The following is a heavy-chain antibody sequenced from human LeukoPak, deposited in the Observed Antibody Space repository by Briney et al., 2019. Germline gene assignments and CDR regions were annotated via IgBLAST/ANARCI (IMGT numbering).Heavy chain of an antibody. V-gene: IGHV3-23*01. CDR3: AKYTPANYYGSGSIFDY. D-gene: IGHD3-10*01. CDR2: ISGSGVST. J-gene: IGHJ4*02. CDR1: EFTFSIYA. Sequence: GGSLRLSCAASEFTFSIYAMSWVRQAPGKGLEWVSAISGSGVSTYYADSVKGRFTISRDNSQDTLYLQMSNLRAEDTAVYYCAKYTPANYYGSGSIFDYWGQGTLVTVSS.